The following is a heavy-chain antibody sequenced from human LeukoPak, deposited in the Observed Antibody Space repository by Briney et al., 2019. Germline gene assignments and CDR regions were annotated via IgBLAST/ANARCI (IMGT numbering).Heavy chain of an antibody. D-gene: IGHD3-10*01. J-gene: IGHJ4*02. V-gene: IGHV3-30*02. CDR3: ARGGILLWFGELSILFDY. CDR2: IRYDGSNK. Sequence: GGSLRLSCAASGFTFSSYGMHWVRQAPGKGLEWVAFIRYDGSNKYYADSVKGRFTISRDNSKNTLYLQMNSLRAEDTAVYYCARGGILLWFGELSILFDYWGQGTLVTVSS. CDR1: GFTFSSYG.